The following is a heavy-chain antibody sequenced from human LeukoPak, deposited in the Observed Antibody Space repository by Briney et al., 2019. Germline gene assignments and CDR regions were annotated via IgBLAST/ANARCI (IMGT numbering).Heavy chain of an antibody. D-gene: IGHD6-6*01. Sequence: SETLSLTCAVYGGSFSGYYWSWIRQPPGKGLEWSGEINHSGSTNYNPSLKSRVTISVDTSKNQFSLKLSSVTAADTAVYYCARGPSLEYSSSSHAFDIWGQGTMVTVSS. V-gene: IGHV4-34*01. CDR3: ARGPSLEYSSSSHAFDI. CDR2: INHSGST. CDR1: GGSFSGYY. J-gene: IGHJ3*02.